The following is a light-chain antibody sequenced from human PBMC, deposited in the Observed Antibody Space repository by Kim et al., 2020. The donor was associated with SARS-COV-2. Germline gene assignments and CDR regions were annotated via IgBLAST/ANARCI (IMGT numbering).Light chain of an antibody. CDR2: TAS. J-gene: IGKJ1*01. CDR3: QQYGSSRT. V-gene: IGKV3-20*01. CDR1: QSVSNNY. Sequence: SAPGERVTLSCRASQSVSNNYLAWYQQKPGQAPRLLIHTASIRAADVPDRISGSGSGTDFTLTINRLEPEDFAVYYCQQYGSSRTFGRGTKVDIK.